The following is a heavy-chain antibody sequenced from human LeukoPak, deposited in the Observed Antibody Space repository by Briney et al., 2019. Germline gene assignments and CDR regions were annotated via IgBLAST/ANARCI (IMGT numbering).Heavy chain of an antibody. Sequence: ASVTVSCKASGYTFTSYGISWVRQAPGQGLEWMGWISAYNGNTNYAQKLQCRVTMTTDTSTSTAYMELRSLRSDDTAVYYCARGRYQLLPSCFDPWGQGTLVTVSS. D-gene: IGHD2-2*01. CDR3: ARGRYQLLPSCFDP. V-gene: IGHV1-18*01. J-gene: IGHJ5*02. CDR2: ISAYNGNT. CDR1: GYTFTSYG.